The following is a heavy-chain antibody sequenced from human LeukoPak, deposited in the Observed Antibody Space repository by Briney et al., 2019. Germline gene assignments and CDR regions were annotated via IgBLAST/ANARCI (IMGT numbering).Heavy chain of an antibody. V-gene: IGHV1-24*01. CDR3: ATQALSSFAFDI. CDR2: FDPEGGET. Sequence: ASVKVSCKVSGYTLTELSMHWVRQAPGKGLEWMGGFDPEGGETIYAQKFQGRVTMTEDTSTDTAYMELSSLRSEDTAVYYCATQALSSFAFDIWGQGTMVTVSS. D-gene: IGHD3-16*02. J-gene: IGHJ3*02. CDR1: GYTLTELS.